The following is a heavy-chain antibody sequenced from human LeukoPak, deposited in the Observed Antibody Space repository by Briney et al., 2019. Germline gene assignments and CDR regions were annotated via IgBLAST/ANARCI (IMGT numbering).Heavy chain of an antibody. Sequence: GGSLRLSRAASGFTFSTYWMHWVRRAPGKGLVWVSRINSDGSSTSYADSVKGRFTISRDNAKNTLYLQMNSLRVEDTAVYYCARDGSSWSNWLDPWGQGTLVTVSS. J-gene: IGHJ5*02. CDR2: INSDGSST. V-gene: IGHV3-74*01. CDR3: ARDGSSWSNWLDP. CDR1: GFTFSTYW. D-gene: IGHD6-13*01.